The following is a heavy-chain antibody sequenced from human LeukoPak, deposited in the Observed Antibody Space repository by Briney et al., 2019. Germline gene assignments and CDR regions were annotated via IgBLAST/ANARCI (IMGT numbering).Heavy chain of an antibody. CDR1: GFTFSSYA. D-gene: IGHD3-10*01. V-gene: IGHV3-23*01. CDR2: ISGSGGST. CDR3: AKERSAGDRGDLDY. Sequence: PGGSLRLSCAASGFTFSSYAMSWVRQAPGKGLEWVSAISGSGGSTYYADSVKGRSTISRDNSKNTLYLQLNSLRAEDTAVYYCAKERSAGDRGDLDYWGQGTLVTVSS. J-gene: IGHJ4*02.